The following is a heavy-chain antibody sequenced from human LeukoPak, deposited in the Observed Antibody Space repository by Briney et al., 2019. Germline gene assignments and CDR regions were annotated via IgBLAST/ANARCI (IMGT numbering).Heavy chain of an antibody. CDR3: AKDRYYDFWSGPPGWFDP. D-gene: IGHD3-3*01. J-gene: IGHJ5*02. Sequence: QAGGSLRLSCAASGFTFSSYGMHWVRQAPGKGLEWVAFIRYDGSNKYYADSVKGRFTISRDNSKNTLYLQMNSLRAEDTAVYYCAKDRYYDFWSGPPGWFDPWGQGTLVTVSS. V-gene: IGHV3-30*02. CDR1: GFTFSSYG. CDR2: IRYDGSNK.